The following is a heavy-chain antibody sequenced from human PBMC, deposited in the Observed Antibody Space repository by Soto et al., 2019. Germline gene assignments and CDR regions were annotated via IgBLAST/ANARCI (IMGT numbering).Heavy chain of an antibody. D-gene: IGHD1-20*01. CDR1: GYNFTIYD. Sequence: SVKVAWKASGYNFTIYDCNWVRQDTGQGLEWMGWMNPNSGNTGYAQKFQGRVTMTRNTSISTAYMELSSLRAEDTAVYYCASSYDITGTYYYGMDVWGQGTTVTVSS. CDR2: MNPNSGNT. J-gene: IGHJ6*02. CDR3: ASSYDITGTYYYGMDV. V-gene: IGHV1-8*01.